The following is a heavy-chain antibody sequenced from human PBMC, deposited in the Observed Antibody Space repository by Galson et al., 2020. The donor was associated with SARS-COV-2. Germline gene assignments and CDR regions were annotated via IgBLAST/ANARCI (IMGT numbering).Heavy chain of an antibody. CDR1: GFTFDDYG. D-gene: IGHD3-22*01. CDR2: INWNGGST. CDR3: TTDSSGYSTFDY. J-gene: IGHJ4*02. V-gene: IGHV3-20*01. Sequence: GGSLRLSCAASGFTFDDYGMSWVRQAPGKGLEWVSGINWNGGSTGYADSVKGRFTISRDNAKNSLYLQMNSLRAEDTALYHCTTDSSGYSTFDYWGQGTLVTVSS.